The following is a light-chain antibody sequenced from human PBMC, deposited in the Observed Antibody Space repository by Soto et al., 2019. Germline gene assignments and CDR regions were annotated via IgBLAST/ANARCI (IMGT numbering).Light chain of an antibody. CDR1: SSDVGGYNY. Sequence: QSALTQPASVSGSPGQSITISCTGTSSDVGGYNYVSWYQQHPGKAPKLMIYEVSNRPSGVSNRFSGSMSGNTASLTISGLQAEDEADYYCSSYTTSSTHWVFGGGTKLTVL. CDR3: SSYTTSSTHWV. CDR2: EVS. V-gene: IGLV2-14*01. J-gene: IGLJ3*02.